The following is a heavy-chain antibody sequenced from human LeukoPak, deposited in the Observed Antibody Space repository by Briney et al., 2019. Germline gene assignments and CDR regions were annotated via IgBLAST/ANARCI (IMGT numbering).Heavy chain of an antibody. J-gene: IGHJ4*02. CDR2: LSYTGKA. CDR1: GASVSSSH. D-gene: IGHD2/OR15-2a*01. Sequence: SATLSLTCVVSGASVSSSHWNWIRQHPGEGLEWLACLSYTGKADYNPSLTGRATISFGTSGNQVSITLRAVTAADTAVYYCSEGYFEPFDHWGQGTLVAVAS. V-gene: IGHV4-59*02. CDR3: SEGYFEPFDH.